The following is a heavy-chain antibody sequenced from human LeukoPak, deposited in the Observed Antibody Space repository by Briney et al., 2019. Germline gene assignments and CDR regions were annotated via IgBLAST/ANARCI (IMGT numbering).Heavy chain of an antibody. CDR1: GFTFSSYA. CDR3: ATGGDIVVVPAAQRMSY. CDR2: IRYDGSNK. Sequence: GRSLRLSCAASGFTFSSYAMHWVRQAPGKGLEWVAFIRYDGSNKYYADSVKGRFTISRDNSKNTLYLQMNSLRAEDTAVYYCATGGDIVVVPAAQRMSYWGQGTLVTVSS. J-gene: IGHJ4*02. D-gene: IGHD2-2*01. V-gene: IGHV3-30*04.